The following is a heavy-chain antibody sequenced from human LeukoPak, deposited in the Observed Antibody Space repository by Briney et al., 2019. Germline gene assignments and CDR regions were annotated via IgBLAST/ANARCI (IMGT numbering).Heavy chain of an antibody. CDR2: IYYSGST. CDR1: GGSISNHY. J-gene: IGHJ3*02. D-gene: IGHD2-2*02. V-gene: IGHV4-59*11. Sequence: PAETLSLTCTVSGGSISNHYWSWIRQPPGKGLEWVGYIYYSGSTNYNPSLKSGVTISVDTSKNQFSLQLSSVTAADTAVYYCARDTCSSTSCYKGDAFDIWGQGTMVTVSS. CDR3: ARDTCSSTSCYKGDAFDI.